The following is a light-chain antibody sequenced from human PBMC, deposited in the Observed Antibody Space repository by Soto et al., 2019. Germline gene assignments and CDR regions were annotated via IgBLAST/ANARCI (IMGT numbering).Light chain of an antibody. CDR2: DVS. V-gene: IGLV2-11*01. CDR1: SSDVGAYNY. CDR3: CSYAGSYTHV. J-gene: IGLJ1*01. Sequence: QSALTQPRSVSGSPRQSVTISCTGTSSDVGAYNYVSWYQHHPGKAPKLMIYDVSKRPSGVPDRFSGSKSGNTASLTISGLQAEDEADYYCCSYAGSYTHVFGTGTKLTVL.